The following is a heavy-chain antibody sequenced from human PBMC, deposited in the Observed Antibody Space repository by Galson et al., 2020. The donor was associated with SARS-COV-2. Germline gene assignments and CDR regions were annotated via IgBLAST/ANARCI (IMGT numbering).Heavy chain of an antibody. V-gene: IGHV1-2*02. J-gene: IGHJ3*02. Sequence: ASVKVSCKASGYTFTGYYMHWVRQAPGQGLEWMGWINPNSGGTNYAQKFRGRVTMTRDTSISTAYMELSRLRSDDTAVYYCARGHYYDSSGYLDAFDIWGQGTMVTVSS. CDR1: GYTFTGYY. CDR2: INPNSGGT. CDR3: ARGHYYDSSGYLDAFDI. D-gene: IGHD3-22*01.